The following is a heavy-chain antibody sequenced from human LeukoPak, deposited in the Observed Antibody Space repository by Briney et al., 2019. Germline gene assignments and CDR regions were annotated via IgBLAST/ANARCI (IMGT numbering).Heavy chain of an antibody. Sequence: SETLSLTCTVSGGSISSGDYYWSWIRQPPGKGLEWIGYIYYSGSTYYNPSLKSRVTISVDTSKNQFSLKLSSVPAADTAVYYCARSPDHYYGMDVWGQGTTVTVSS. V-gene: IGHV4-30-4*01. CDR1: GGSISSGDYY. CDR2: IYYSGST. J-gene: IGHJ6*02. CDR3: ARSPDHYYGMDV.